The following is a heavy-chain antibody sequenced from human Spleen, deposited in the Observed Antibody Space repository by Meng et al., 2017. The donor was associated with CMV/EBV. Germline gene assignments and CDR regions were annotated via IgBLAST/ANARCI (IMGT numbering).Heavy chain of an antibody. CDR1: GFTFSNYW. V-gene: IGHV3-7*01. J-gene: IGHJ4*02. CDR3: ARARSSQGPAAMNY. D-gene: IGHD2-2*01. CDR2: IRQDGGEK. Sequence: ASGFTFSNYWLNWVRQAPGKGLEWVANIRQDGGEKYYVDSVKGRFTISRDNAKNSLFLQMSSLRAEDTAVYYCARARSSQGPAAMNYWGQGTLVTVSS.